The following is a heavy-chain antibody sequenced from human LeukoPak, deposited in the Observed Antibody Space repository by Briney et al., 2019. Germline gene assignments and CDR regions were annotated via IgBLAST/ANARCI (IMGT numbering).Heavy chain of an antibody. V-gene: IGHV3-7*01. CDR3: ARDSAGTTPLYYFDY. J-gene: IGHJ4*02. Sequence: PGGSLRLSCAASEFTFSSYWMTWVRQAPGKGLEWVADIKQDGSEKYYVDSVKGRFTISRDNAKNSLYLQMNSLRAEDTAVYYCARDSAGTTPLYYFDYWGQGTLVTVSS. CDR1: EFTFSSYW. D-gene: IGHD6-13*01. CDR2: IKQDGSEK.